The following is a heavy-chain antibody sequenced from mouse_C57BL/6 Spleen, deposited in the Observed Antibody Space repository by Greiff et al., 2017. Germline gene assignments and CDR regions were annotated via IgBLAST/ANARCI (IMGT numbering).Heavy chain of an antibody. J-gene: IGHJ4*01. CDR2: IYPRDGST. Sequence: QVQLQQSGPELVKPGASVKLSCKASGYTFTSYDINWVKQRPGQGLEWIGWIYPRDGSTKYNEKFKGKATLTVDTSSSTAYMELHILTSEDSAVYFCARRGSSYYYYAMDYWGQGTSVTVSS. CDR3: ARRGSSYYYYAMDY. V-gene: IGHV1-85*01. CDR1: GYTFTSYD. D-gene: IGHD1-1*01.